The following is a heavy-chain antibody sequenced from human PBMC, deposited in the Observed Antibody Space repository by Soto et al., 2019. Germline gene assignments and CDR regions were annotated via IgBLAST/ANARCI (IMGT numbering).Heavy chain of an antibody. Sequence: GVLRLSCAASGFTFSIYSMNWVRQAPGKGLEWVSSISSSSSYIYYADSVKGRFTISRDNAKNSLYLQMNSLRAEDTAVYYCARSAAQPYNWFDPWGQGTLVTVSS. J-gene: IGHJ5*02. CDR2: ISSSSSYI. CDR1: GFTFSIYS. V-gene: IGHV3-21*01. D-gene: IGHD6-6*01. CDR3: ARSAAQPYNWFDP.